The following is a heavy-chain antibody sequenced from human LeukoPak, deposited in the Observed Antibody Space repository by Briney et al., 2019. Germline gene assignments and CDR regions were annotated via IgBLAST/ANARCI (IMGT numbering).Heavy chain of an antibody. CDR1: GGSFSDYY. CDR2: ISSSGSTI. Sequence: LSLTCAVYGGSFSDYYMSWIRQAPGKGLEWVSYISSSGSTIYYADSVKGRFTISRDNAKNSLYLQMNSLRAEDTAVYYCAREHTVRFFGDWFDPWGQGTLVTVSS. V-gene: IGHV3-11*01. J-gene: IGHJ5*02. CDR3: AREHTVRFFGDWFDP. D-gene: IGHD3-3*01.